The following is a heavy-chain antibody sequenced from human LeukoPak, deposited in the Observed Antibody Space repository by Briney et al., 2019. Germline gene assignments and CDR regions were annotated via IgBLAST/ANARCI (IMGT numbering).Heavy chain of an antibody. D-gene: IGHD3-10*01. CDR1: SGSIGSSSNY. CDR2: VYYSGST. Sequence: SETLSLTCTVSSGSIGSSSNYWGWIRQAPGKGLEWIGNVYYSGSTYYNPSLKSRVTISVDTSKNQFSLKLSSVTAADTAVYYCARQGGRNGSGKAYYYYYMDVWGKGTTVTVSS. J-gene: IGHJ6*03. V-gene: IGHV4-39*01. CDR3: ARQGGRNGSGKAYYYYYMDV.